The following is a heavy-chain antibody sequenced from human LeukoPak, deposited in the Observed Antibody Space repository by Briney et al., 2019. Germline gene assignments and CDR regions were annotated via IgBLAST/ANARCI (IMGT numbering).Heavy chain of an antibody. D-gene: IGHD3-9*01. CDR3: ARDTTYYDILTGAYNWFDP. CDR1: GGSISSSSYY. CDR2: IYYSGST. J-gene: IGHJ5*02. V-gene: IGHV4-39*07. Sequence: SETLSLTCTVSGGSISSSSYYWGWIRQPPGKGLEWIGSIYYSGSTYYNPSLKSRVTISVDTSKNQFSLKLSSVTAADTAVCYCARDTTYYDILTGAYNWFDPWGQGTLVTVSS.